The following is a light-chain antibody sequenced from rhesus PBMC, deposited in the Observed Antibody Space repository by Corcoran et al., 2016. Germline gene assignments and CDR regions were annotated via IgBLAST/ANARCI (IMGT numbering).Light chain of an antibody. CDR2: EVS. CDR3: TSYSANSALVL. CDR1: SSDIGDYNR. V-gene: IGLV2-13*02. J-gene: IGLJ3*01. Sequence: QAALTQSPSVSGSPGQSVTISCTGTSSDIGDYNRLSWYQQHPGKAPKLLIYEVSKRPLGVSDRFSGSKSGNTASLTSSGHQAEDKADYDCTSYSANSALVLFGGGRRLTVL.